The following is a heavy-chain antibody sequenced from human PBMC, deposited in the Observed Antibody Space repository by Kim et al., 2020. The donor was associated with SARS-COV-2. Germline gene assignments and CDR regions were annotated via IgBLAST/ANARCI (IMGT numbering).Heavy chain of an antibody. CDR3: ARDLGSGSYLHWFDP. Sequence: PPLKRRVTISEATTKNQFSMKLSSVAAADTAVYYCARDLGSGSYLHWFDPWGQGTLVTVSS. J-gene: IGHJ5*02. V-gene: IGHV4-31*02. D-gene: IGHD3-10*01.